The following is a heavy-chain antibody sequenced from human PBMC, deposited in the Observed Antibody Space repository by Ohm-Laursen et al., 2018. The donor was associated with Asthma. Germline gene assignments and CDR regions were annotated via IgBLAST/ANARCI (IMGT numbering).Heavy chain of an antibody. Sequence: SLRLSCAASGFTFSSYWMHWVRQAPGKGLVWVSRISSDGSSTRYADSVKGRFTISRDNAKNTLYLQMNSLRAEDTAVYYCVRGGVGDTIRPEYWGQGTLVTVSS. J-gene: IGHJ4*02. D-gene: IGHD1-26*01. CDR3: VRGGVGDTIRPEY. CDR2: ISSDGSST. CDR1: GFTFSSYW. V-gene: IGHV3-74*01.